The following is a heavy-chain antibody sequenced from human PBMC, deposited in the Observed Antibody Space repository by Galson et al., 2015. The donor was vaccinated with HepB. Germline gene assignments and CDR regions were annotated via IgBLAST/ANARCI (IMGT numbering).Heavy chain of an antibody. Sequence: SLRLSCAASGFTFSSYGMHWVRQAPGKGLEWVAVIWYDGSNKYYADSVKGRFTISRDNSKNTLYLQMNSLRAEDTAVYYCARDDFWSGPQYYYYGMDVWGQGTTVTVSS. CDR1: GFTFSSYG. CDR3: ARDDFWSGPQYYYYGMDV. D-gene: IGHD3-3*01. J-gene: IGHJ6*02. V-gene: IGHV3-33*01. CDR2: IWYDGSNK.